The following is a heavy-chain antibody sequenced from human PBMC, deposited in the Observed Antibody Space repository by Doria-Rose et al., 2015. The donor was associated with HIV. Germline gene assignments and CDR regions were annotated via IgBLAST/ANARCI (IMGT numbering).Heavy chain of an antibody. Sequence: VKFSCKASGYTFTSFYMHWVRQAPGQGLEWMGIINPIGGATTYAQNFQGRVTMTRDTSTSTVYMELSRLISDDTALYFCARGARGWFDPWGQGTLVTVSS. V-gene: IGHV1-46*01. CDR3: ARGARGWFDP. CDR1: GYTFTSFY. D-gene: IGHD3-16*01. CDR2: INPIGGAT. J-gene: IGHJ5*02.